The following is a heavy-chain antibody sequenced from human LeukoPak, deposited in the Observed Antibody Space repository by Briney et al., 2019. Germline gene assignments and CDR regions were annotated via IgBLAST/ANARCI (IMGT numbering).Heavy chain of an antibody. CDR3: ARDNNYGSFDH. Sequence: GGSLRLSFAASGFTFSNSWMHWVRQAPGKGLVWVSRINTDGYRTSYADSVKGRFTISRDNAESTLYLQMNSLRAEDTAVYYCARDNNYGSFDHWGQGTLVTVSS. CDR1: GFTFSNSW. V-gene: IGHV3-74*01. CDR2: INTDGYRT. D-gene: IGHD3-10*01. J-gene: IGHJ4*02.